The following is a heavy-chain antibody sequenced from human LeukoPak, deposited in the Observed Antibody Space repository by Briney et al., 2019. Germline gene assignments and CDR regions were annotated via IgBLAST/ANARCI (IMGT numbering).Heavy chain of an antibody. CDR2: TNQDGSEK. CDR1: GFTFRNFW. Sequence: GGSLRLFCAASGFTFRNFWVTWVRQAPGKGLEFVASTNQDGSEKHHVDSVKGRFTISGDNDQNSLYLQMNSLRAEDTAVYYCARNPGFSAFDIWGQGAVVTVTS. V-gene: IGHV3-7*01. J-gene: IGHJ3*02. CDR3: ARNPGFSAFDI.